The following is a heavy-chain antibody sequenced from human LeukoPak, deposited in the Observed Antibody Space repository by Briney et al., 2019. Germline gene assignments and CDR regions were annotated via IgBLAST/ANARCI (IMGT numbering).Heavy chain of an antibody. V-gene: IGHV3-7*01. Sequence: GGSLRLSCIASEFIFSNYWMTWVRQSPGRGLEWVASIRDDGGHKGYIDSVKGRFTISRDNSKNTLYLQMNSLRPEDTAVYYCAKSGGGSSSWYYYYYYMDVWGKGTTVTVSS. CDR2: IRDDGGHK. CDR3: AKSGGGSSSWYYYYYYMDV. D-gene: IGHD6-13*01. J-gene: IGHJ6*03. CDR1: EFIFSNYW.